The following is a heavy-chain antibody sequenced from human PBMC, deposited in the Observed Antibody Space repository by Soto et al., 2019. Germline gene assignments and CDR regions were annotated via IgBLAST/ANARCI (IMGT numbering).Heavy chain of an antibody. CDR2: IIPSFGTA. CDR1: GGTFSSYA. J-gene: IGHJ5*02. D-gene: IGHD2-2*01. Sequence: QVQLVQSGAEVKKPGSSVKVSCKASGGTFSSYAISWVRQAPGQGLEWMGGIIPSFGTANYAQKFQGRVTITADESASTAYMELSSLRSEDTAVYYCARDQVPTQWVGQEVRWFDPWGQGTLVTVSS. V-gene: IGHV1-69*12. CDR3: ARDQVPTQWVGQEVRWFDP.